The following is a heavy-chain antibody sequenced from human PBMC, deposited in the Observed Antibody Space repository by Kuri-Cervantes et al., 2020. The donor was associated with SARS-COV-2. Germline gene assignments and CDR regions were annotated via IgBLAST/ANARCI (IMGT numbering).Heavy chain of an antibody. J-gene: IGHJ6*02. CDR1: GGSISSSSYY. CDR2: IYYSGST. CDR3: AVLGELSTYDYYYYGMDV. D-gene: IGHD3-16*02. Sequence: SETLSLTCTVSGGSISSSSYYWGWIRQPPGKGLEWIGSIYYSGSTYYNPSLKSRVTISVDTSKNQFSLKLSSVTAADTAVYYCAVLGELSTYDYYYYGMDVWGQGTTVTVSS. V-gene: IGHV4-39*07.